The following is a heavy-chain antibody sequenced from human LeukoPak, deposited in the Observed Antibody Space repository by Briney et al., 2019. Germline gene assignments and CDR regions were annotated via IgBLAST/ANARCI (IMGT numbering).Heavy chain of an antibody. CDR3: ARQTRWFDP. CDR1: GGSISSYY. CDR2: IYYSGST. Sequence: SGTLSLTCTVSGGSISSYYWSWIRQPPGKGLEWIGYIYYSGSTNYNPSLKSRVTISVDTSKNQFSLKLSSVTAADTAVYYCARQTRWFDPWGQGTLVTVSS. J-gene: IGHJ5*02. V-gene: IGHV4-59*08.